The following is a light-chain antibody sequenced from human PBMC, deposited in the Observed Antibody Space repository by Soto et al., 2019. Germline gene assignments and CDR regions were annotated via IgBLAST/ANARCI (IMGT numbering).Light chain of an antibody. CDR2: GAS. CDR3: QHYGNSLTYT. V-gene: IGKV3-20*01. CDR1: QIVSSSY. Sequence: EIVLTQSPGTLSLSPGERATLSCRANQIVSSSYLAWYQQKPGQAPRLLIYGASHRAAGIPDRFSGSGSGTDFTLTISRLEPEDFALYYCQHYGNSLTYTFGQGTKLEI. J-gene: IGKJ2*01.